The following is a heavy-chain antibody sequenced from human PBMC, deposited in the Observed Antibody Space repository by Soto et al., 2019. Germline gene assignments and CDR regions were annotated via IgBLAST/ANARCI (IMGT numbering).Heavy chain of an antibody. J-gene: IGHJ5*02. V-gene: IGHV4-59*01. CDR2: IXXXXXT. CDR1: GGSISSYY. Sequence: PSETLSLTCTVSGGSISSYYWSWIRQPPGKGLXXIXXIXXXXXTXXXPSLKSRVTISVDTSKNQFYLKLSSVTAADTAVYYCALTTRNWFDPWGQGTLVTASS. CDR3: ALTTRNWFDP. D-gene: IGHD4-17*01.